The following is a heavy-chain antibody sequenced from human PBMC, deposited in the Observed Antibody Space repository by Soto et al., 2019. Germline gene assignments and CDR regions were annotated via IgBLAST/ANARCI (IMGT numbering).Heavy chain of an antibody. CDR3: AREGWDYYGSGSYYRSPPLKYYYGMDV. CDR2: INHSGST. Sequence: SETLSLTCTVSGGSISSYYWSWIRQPPGKGLEWIGEINHSGSTNYNPSLKSRVTISVDTSKNQFSLKLSSVTAADTAVYYCAREGWDYYGSGSYYRSPPLKYYYGMDVWGQGTTVTVSS. CDR1: GGSISSYY. V-gene: IGHV4-34*01. J-gene: IGHJ6*02. D-gene: IGHD3-10*01.